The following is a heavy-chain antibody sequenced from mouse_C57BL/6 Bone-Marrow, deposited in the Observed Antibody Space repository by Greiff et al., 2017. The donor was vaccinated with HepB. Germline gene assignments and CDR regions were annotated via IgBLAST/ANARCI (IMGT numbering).Heavy chain of an antibody. J-gene: IGHJ2*01. CDR3: AREDYGSSYYFDY. D-gene: IGHD1-1*01. CDR2: IHPNSGST. Sequence: VQLQQPGAELVKPGASVKLSCKASGYTFTSYWMHWVKQRPGQGLEWIGMIHPNSGSTNYNEKFKSKATLTVDKSSSTAYMQLSSLTSEASAVYYCAREDYGSSYYFDYWGQGTTLTVSS. CDR1: GYTFTSYW. V-gene: IGHV1-64*01.